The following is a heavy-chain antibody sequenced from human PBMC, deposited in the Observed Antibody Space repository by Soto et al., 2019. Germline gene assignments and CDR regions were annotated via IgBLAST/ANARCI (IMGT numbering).Heavy chain of an antibody. J-gene: IGHJ4*02. CDR2: IDVGSGNT. Sequence: SVKVSCKASGFTFTSSAVQWVRQARGQRLEWIGWIDVGSGNTNYSQKFQERVTITRDTSTSTAYMELSSLRSEDTAVYYCARGPRTTVTTGVRLYYFDYWGQGTLVTVAS. CDR3: ARGPRTTVTTGVRLYYFDY. D-gene: IGHD4-17*01. V-gene: IGHV1-58*01. CDR1: GFTFTSSA.